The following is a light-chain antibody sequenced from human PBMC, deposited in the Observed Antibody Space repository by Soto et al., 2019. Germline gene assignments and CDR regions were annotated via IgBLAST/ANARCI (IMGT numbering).Light chain of an antibody. CDR3: QQYGSSPWT. CDR1: QSVSSSY. V-gene: IGKV3-20*01. Sequence: EIVLTQSPGTLSLSPGERATLSCRASQSVSSSYLAWYQQKPGQAPRLLIYGASSRATGIPDRFSGSGSGTDFTLTISRXEPEDFAVYYCQQYGSSPWTFGQGTKVDTK. J-gene: IGKJ1*01. CDR2: GAS.